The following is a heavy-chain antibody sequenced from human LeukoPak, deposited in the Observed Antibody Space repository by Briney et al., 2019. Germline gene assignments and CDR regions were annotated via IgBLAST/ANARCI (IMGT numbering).Heavy chain of an antibody. J-gene: IGHJ2*01. CDR2: IYYSGST. Sequence: SETLSLTCTVSGGSISSYYWSWIRQPPGKGLEWIGYIYYSGSTNYNPSLKGRVTISVDTSKNQFSLKLSSVTAADTAVYYCARVYYSNSYDYWYFDLWGRGTLVTVSS. V-gene: IGHV4-59*01. D-gene: IGHD6-13*01. CDR1: GGSISSYY. CDR3: ARVYYSNSYDYWYFDL.